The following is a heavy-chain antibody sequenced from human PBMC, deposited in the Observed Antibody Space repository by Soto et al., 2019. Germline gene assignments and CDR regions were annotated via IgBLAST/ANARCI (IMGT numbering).Heavy chain of an antibody. CDR3: TRGYYTSWYWFDR. CDR2: IYYSGST. Sequence: QVQLQESGPGLVKPSETLSLTCTVSVSGGSVSTGVHYWSWIRQPPGKGLEWIGYIYYSGSTNYNPSLKSRVTISVDTSKNQFSLKLTSVTAADTAVYYCTRGYYTSWYWFDRWGRGTLVTVSS. CDR1: GGSVSTGVHY. V-gene: IGHV4-61*08. D-gene: IGHD6-13*01. J-gene: IGHJ2*01.